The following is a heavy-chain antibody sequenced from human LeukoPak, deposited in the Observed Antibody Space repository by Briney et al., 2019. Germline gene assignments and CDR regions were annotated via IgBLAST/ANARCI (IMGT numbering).Heavy chain of an antibody. Sequence: GGSLRLSCAASGFTFSSYSMNWVRQAPGKGLEWVSSISSSSSYIYYADSVKGRFTISRDNSKNTVYLQVNSLRVEDTAVFYCARGRWYDSSGSDAFDIWGQGTMVTVSS. CDR1: GFTFSSYS. D-gene: IGHD3-22*01. CDR2: ISSSSSYI. V-gene: IGHV3-21*01. J-gene: IGHJ3*02. CDR3: ARGRWYDSSGSDAFDI.